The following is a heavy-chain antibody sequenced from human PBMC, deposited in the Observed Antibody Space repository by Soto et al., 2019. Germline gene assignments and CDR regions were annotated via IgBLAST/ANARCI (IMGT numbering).Heavy chain of an antibody. V-gene: IGHV3-53*01. D-gene: IGHD6-25*01. Sequence: EVQLVESGGGLIQPGGSLRLSCAVSGFTVSNNYMSWVRQAPGKGLEGVSVIYSGGYTAYGDSVKGRFTISRDNSNNTLYLQKKGRRADATGVFCWATQRGGGGYWGQGTLVTVSS. J-gene: IGHJ4*02. CDR1: GFTVSNNY. CDR2: IYSGGYT. CDR3: ATQRGGGGY.